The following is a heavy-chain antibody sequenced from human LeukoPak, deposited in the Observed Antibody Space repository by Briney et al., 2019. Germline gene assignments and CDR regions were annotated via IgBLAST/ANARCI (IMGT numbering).Heavy chain of an antibody. CDR2: ISLEGCGT. D-gene: IGHD6-13*01. J-gene: IGHJ5*02. CDR1: GFTFTRYW. CDR3: PSGRSLGAAHWFDP. Sequence: PGVSVRLSCAASGFTFTRYWMQWVRQAAGKGLVWVARISLEGCGTNYADPVKGRFTISRDHAKNTLHLQMDSLRAEDTAVYFCPSGRSLGAAHWFDPWGKGTLVTVSS. V-gene: IGHV3-74*01.